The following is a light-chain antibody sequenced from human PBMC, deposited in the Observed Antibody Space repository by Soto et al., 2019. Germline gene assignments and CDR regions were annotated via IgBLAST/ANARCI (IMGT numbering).Light chain of an antibody. Sequence: MRQSPATLSVSPGERATLSCRASQSISVWLAWYQQKPGKAPNLLISKASSLESGVPSRFSGSGSGTEFTLTISSLQPDDFATYYCQQYYSYSTFGQGTKVDIK. CDR2: KAS. CDR1: QSISVW. V-gene: IGKV1-5*03. J-gene: IGKJ2*01. CDR3: QQYYSYST.